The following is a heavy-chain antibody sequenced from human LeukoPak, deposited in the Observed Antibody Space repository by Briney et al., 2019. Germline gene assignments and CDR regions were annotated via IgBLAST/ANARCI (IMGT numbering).Heavy chain of an antibody. V-gene: IGHV6-1*01. Sequence: SQTLSLTCAISGDSVSSNSAAWNWIRQSPSRGLEWLGGTYYRSKWYNDYAVSVKSRITINPDTSKNQFSLQLNSVTPEDTAVYYCARASFSSGWYRKGSRFDYWGQGTLVTVSS. CDR1: GDSVSSNSAA. D-gene: IGHD6-19*01. J-gene: IGHJ4*02. CDR2: TYYRSKWYN. CDR3: ARASFSSGWYRKGSRFDY.